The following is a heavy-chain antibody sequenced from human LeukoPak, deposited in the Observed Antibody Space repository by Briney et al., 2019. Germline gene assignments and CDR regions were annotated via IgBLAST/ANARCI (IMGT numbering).Heavy chain of an antibody. J-gene: IGHJ4*02. Sequence: ASVKVSCKTSGYTFTSFDINWVRQAPGQGLEWMGIINPTGGSTTYAQKFQGRVTMTRDTSTSTVYMELSSLRSDDTAVYYCARTAARRLDYWGQGTLVTVSS. CDR2: INPTGGST. CDR3: ARTAARRLDY. D-gene: IGHD6-6*01. V-gene: IGHV1-46*01. CDR1: GYTFTSFD.